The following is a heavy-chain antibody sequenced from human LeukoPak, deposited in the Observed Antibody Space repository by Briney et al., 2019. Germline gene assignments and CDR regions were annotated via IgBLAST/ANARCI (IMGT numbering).Heavy chain of an antibody. D-gene: IGHD3-9*01. CDR1: GGSLSSGSYY. V-gene: IGHV4-61*02. CDR2: IYTSGST. CDR3: ARTDYDVLS. Sequence: PSETLSLTCTVSGGSLSSGSYYWSWIRQPAGKGLEWIGRIYTSGSTNYSPSLKGRLTISVDTSKNQFSLKLNSVTAADTAVYYCARTDYDVLSWGQGTLVTVSS. J-gene: IGHJ5*02.